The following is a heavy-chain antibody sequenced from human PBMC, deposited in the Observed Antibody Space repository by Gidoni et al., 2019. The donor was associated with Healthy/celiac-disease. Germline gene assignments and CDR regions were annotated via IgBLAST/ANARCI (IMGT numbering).Heavy chain of an antibody. CDR3: TTDISPATVTNAGWFDP. D-gene: IGHD4-17*01. CDR2: IKSKTDGGTT. J-gene: IGHJ5*02. V-gene: IGHV3-15*01. CDR1: GFIFSNAW. Sequence: EVQLVESGGGLVKPGGSLRLSCAASGFIFSNAWLNWVRQAPGQGLEWVGRIKSKTDGGTTDYAAPVKGRFTISRDDSKNTLYLQMNSLKTEDTAVYYCTTDISPATVTNAGWFDPWGQGTLVTVSS.